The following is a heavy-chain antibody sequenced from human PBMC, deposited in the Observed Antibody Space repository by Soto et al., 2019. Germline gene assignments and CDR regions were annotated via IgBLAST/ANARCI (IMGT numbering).Heavy chain of an antibody. V-gene: IGHV4-30-4*01. CDR2: IYYTGTT. Sequence: SETLSLTCTVSGDSIINGDDYWTCIRPPPGKGLEWIRYIYYTGTTYYNPSLNSRVMISVDTSKNQFSLNFSSVTAAATPVYYCARGYYDILTGRDTKYYLDYWGQGALVTVSS. CDR3: ARGYYDILTGRDTKYYLDY. J-gene: IGHJ4*02. CDR1: GDSIINGDDY. D-gene: IGHD3-9*01.